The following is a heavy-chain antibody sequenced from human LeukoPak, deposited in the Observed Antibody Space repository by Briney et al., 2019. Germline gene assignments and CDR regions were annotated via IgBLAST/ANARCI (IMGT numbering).Heavy chain of an antibody. D-gene: IGHD2-21*02. Sequence: ASVKVSCKASGYTFASHYMHWVRQAPGQGLEWMGIVNPSGGSTTYAQKFQGRVTMTRDTSTSTVYMELSSLRSEDTAVYYCGRVNCGGDCQSWYFDLWGRGTLVTVSS. J-gene: IGHJ2*01. CDR1: GYTFASHY. CDR2: VNPSGGST. V-gene: IGHV1-46*01. CDR3: GRVNCGGDCQSWYFDL.